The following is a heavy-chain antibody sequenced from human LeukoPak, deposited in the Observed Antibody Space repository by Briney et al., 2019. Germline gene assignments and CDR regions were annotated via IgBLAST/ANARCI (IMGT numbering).Heavy chain of an antibody. V-gene: IGHV4-34*01. CDR3: ARGHRVGNGARVNWFDP. Sequence: PSETLSLTCAVYGGSFSGYYWSWIRQPPGKGLEWIGEINHSGSTNYNPSLKSRVTISVDTSKNQFSLKLSSVTAADTAVYCCARGHRVGNGARVNWFDPWGQGTLVTVSS. J-gene: IGHJ5*02. CDR1: GGSFSGYY. CDR2: INHSGST. D-gene: IGHD1-26*01.